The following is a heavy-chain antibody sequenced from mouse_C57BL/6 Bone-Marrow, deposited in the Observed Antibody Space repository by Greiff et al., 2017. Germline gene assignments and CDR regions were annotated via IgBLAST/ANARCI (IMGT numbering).Heavy chain of an antibody. J-gene: IGHJ2*01. D-gene: IGHD4-1*01. CDR2: ISSGGSYT. CDR3: ARHAGRFDY. CDR1: GFTFSSYG. V-gene: IGHV5-6*01. Sequence: EVQLVESGGDLVKPGGSLKLSCAASGFTFSSYGMSWVRQTPDKRLEWVATISSGGSYTYYPDSVKGRFTISRDNAKNTLYLQMSSLKSEDTAMYYCARHAGRFDYWGQGTTLTVSS.